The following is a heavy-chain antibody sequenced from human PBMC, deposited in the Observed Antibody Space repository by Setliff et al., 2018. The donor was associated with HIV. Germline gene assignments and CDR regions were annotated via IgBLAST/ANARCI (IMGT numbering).Heavy chain of an antibody. Sequence: SETLSLTCSVSGGSIEFSSYYWGWIRQPPGKGLEWIGSVYYSGSTYYNPSLKSRLTISVDTSKNRLSLKLSSVTAADAAVYYCARAMSSSWYIDGFDIWGQGTVVTVSS. J-gene: IGHJ3*02. D-gene: IGHD6-13*01. CDR2: VYYSGST. V-gene: IGHV4-39*07. CDR3: ARAMSSSWYIDGFDI. CDR1: GGSIEFSSYY.